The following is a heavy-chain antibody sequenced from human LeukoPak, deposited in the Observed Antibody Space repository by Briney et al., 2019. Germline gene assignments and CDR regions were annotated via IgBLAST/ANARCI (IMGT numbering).Heavy chain of an antibody. J-gene: IGHJ4*02. CDR2: ISGSGGST. CDR3: AKARWGYYDSSGYYWDY. D-gene: IGHD3-22*01. Sequence: GGSLRLSCAASGFTFSSYAMSWVRQAPGEGLEWVSAISGSGGSTYYADSVKGRFTISRDNSKNTLYLQMDSLRAEDTAVYYCAKARWGYYDSSGYYWDYWGQGTLVTVSS. V-gene: IGHV3-23*01. CDR1: GFTFSSYA.